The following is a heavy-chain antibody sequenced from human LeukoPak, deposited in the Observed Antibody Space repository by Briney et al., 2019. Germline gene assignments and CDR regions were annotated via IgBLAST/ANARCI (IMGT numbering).Heavy chain of an antibody. J-gene: IGHJ4*02. D-gene: IGHD2-15*01. Sequence: GASVKVSWKASGYTFTGYDMHWVRQAPGQGLEWMGWINPNSGGRNYAQKFQGRVTMTRDTSISTAYMELSRLRSDDTAVYYCATDLDGYCSGGSCFFGSPPDYWGQGTLVTVSS. V-gene: IGHV1-2*02. CDR2: INPNSGGR. CDR3: ATDLDGYCSGGSCFFGSPPDY. CDR1: GYTFTGYD.